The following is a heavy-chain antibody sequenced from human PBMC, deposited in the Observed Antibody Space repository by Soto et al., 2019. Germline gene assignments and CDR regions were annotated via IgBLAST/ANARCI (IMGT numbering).Heavy chain of an antibody. CDR3: ARGHNDYYGSGSPRYYYYMDV. D-gene: IGHD3-10*01. J-gene: IGHJ6*03. CDR1: GYTFTGYY. CDR2: INPNSGGT. Sequence: ASVKASCKDPGYTFTGYYMHWVRQAPGQGLEWMGWINPNSGGTNYAQKFQGWVTMTRDTSISTAYMELSRLRSDDTAVYYCARGHNDYYGSGSPRYYYYMDVWGKGTTVTVSS. V-gene: IGHV1-2*04.